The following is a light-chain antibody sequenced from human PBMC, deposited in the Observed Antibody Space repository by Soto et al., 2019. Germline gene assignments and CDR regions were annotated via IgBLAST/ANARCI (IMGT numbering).Light chain of an antibody. Sequence: EIVLTQSPGTLSLSPGERATLSCRASQSVSSSYLAWYQQKPGQAPRLLVYDASNRATGIPTRFSGSGSGTDFTLTISNLEPEDFVVYYCQQRSDWPWTFGQGTKVDIK. V-gene: IGKV3D-20*02. CDR2: DAS. J-gene: IGKJ1*01. CDR3: QQRSDWPWT. CDR1: QSVSSSY.